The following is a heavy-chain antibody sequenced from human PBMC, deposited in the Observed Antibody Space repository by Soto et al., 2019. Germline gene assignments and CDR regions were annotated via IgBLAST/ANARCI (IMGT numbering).Heavy chain of an antibody. CDR1: GFTFTHYR. J-gene: IGHJ4*02. D-gene: IGHD1-7*01. CDR2: VNSDGSST. CDR3: AKAGDWNYVYDV. Sequence: GGSLRLSCAASGFTFTHYRIHWVRQAPGKGLVWVSRVNSDGSSTNYADAVKGRFTISRDNSKNMAYLQMNNLTVEDTGVYYCAKAGDWNYVYDVWGKGTLVTVSS. V-gene: IGHV3-74*01.